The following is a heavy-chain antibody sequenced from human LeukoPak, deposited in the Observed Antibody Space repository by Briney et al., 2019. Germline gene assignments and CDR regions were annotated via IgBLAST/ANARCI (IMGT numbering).Heavy chain of an antibody. CDR1: GFTFSSYA. CDR2: ISGSGGST. CDR3: AKTMYYYDSTGYYYFQH. Sequence: GGSLRLSCAASGFTFSSYAMSWVRQAPGKGLEWVSAISGSGGSTYYADSVKGRFTISRDNSKNTLYLQTNSLRAEDTAVYFCAKTMYYYDSTGYYYFQHWGQGTLVTVSS. D-gene: IGHD3-22*01. J-gene: IGHJ1*01. V-gene: IGHV3-23*01.